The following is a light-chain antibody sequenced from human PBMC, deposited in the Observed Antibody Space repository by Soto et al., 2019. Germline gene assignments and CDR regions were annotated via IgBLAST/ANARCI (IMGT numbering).Light chain of an antibody. J-gene: IGKJ3*01. Sequence: EIVMTQSPATLSVSPGERATLSCRASQSVSGNLAWYQQKPGQAPRLLIYAASTKATGIPARFSGSGSGTEFTLTISSMQSEDFAVYYCQQYNNWPPITFGPGTKVDIK. V-gene: IGKV3-15*01. CDR3: QQYNNWPPIT. CDR2: AAS. CDR1: QSVSGN.